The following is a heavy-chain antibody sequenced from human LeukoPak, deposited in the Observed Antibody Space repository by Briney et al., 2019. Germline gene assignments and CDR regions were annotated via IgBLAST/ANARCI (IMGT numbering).Heavy chain of an antibody. CDR1: GFSIGPYY. V-gene: IGHV3-43*02. D-gene: IGHD1-26*01. J-gene: IGHJ6*02. CDR3: AKDIWEEESRYYYYGMDV. Sequence: VGSLRLSCAASGFSIGPYYMSWVRQAPGKGLEWDSVISGDGGSTYYADSVKGRFTISRDNSKNSLYLQMNSLRTEDTALYYCAKDIWEEESRYYYYGMDVWGQGTTVTVSS. CDR2: ISGDGGST.